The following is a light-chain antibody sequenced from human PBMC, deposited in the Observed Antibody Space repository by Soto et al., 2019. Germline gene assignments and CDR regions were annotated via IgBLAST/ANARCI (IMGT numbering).Light chain of an antibody. J-gene: IGKJ2*01. V-gene: IGKV1-5*03. CDR2: KAS. CDR3: QQYKSYPYT. Sequence: DIPMTQSPSTLSASVADRVTITCRASQSISNWLAWYQQKPGKAPKLLMYKASSLESGVPSRFSGSGSGTDLTLTISSLQPDDFATYYCQQYKSYPYTFGQGTKLEIK. CDR1: QSISNW.